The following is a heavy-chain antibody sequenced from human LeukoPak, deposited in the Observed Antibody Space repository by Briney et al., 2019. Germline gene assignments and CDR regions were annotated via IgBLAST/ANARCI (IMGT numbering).Heavy chain of an antibody. Sequence: SQTLSLTCTVSGGSISSGGYYWSWIRQHPGKGLEWIGYIYYSGSTYYNPSLKSRVTISVDTSKNQFSLKLSSVTAADTAVYYCARGSRYYYGSGSYYNVFYYYGMDVWGQGTTVTVSS. D-gene: IGHD3-10*01. V-gene: IGHV4-31*03. CDR2: IYYSGST. CDR3: ARGSRYYYGSGSYYNVFYYYGMDV. CDR1: GGSISSGGYY. J-gene: IGHJ6*02.